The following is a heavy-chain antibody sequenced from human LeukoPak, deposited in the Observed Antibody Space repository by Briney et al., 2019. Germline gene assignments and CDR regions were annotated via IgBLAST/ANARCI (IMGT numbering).Heavy chain of an antibody. CDR1: GGSFSSYY. CDR2: INHSGST. Sequence: PSETLSLTCAVYGGSFSSYYWSWIRQPPGKGLEWIGEINHSGSTNHKSSLKSRATISVDTSKNQFSLKLNSVTAADTAVYYCARAGFALAPHRGTPFDYWGQGTLVTVSS. D-gene: IGHD1-1*01. J-gene: IGHJ4*02. V-gene: IGHV4-34*04. CDR3: ARAGFALAPHRGTPFDY.